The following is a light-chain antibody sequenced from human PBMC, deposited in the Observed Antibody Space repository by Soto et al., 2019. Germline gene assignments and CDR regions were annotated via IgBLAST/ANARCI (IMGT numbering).Light chain of an antibody. Sequence: EIVMTQSPATLSVSPGERATLSCRASQSVSSNLAWYQQKPGTAPRLLIYGASTRASGIPASFSGSGSGTAFTLTISSLQSEDFAVYYCQQYNNWPPIFTFGPGTKVDIK. CDR3: QQYNNWPPIFT. CDR1: QSVSSN. V-gene: IGKV3-15*01. CDR2: GAS. J-gene: IGKJ3*01.